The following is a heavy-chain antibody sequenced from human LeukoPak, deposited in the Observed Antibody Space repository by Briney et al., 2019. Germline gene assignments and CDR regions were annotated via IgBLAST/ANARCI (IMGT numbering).Heavy chain of an antibody. J-gene: IGHJ4*02. CDR3: ARDPVEWELLLDY. CDR2: MNIDGSEK. CDR1: GFTFSNYW. D-gene: IGHD1-26*01. V-gene: IGHV3-7*01. Sequence: GGSLRLSCAASGFTFSNYWMGWVRQAPGKRPEWVANMNIDGSEKYYTDSVKGRFSISRDNARNSVYLQMASLRVEDTAVYYCARDPVEWELLLDYWGQGTLVTVSS.